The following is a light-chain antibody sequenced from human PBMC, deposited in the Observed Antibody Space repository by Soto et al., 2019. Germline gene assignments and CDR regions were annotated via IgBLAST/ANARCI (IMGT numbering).Light chain of an antibody. J-gene: IGKJ4*01. CDR2: DAS. V-gene: IGKV1-33*01. CDR3: QQYDNLPLT. CDR1: QDISNY. Sequence: DIQMTQSPSSLSASVGDRVTITCQASQDISNYLNWYQQKPGKAPKLLIYDASNLETGVPSRFSGSGSGTDFTFTISSLQPEDIETYYCQQYDNLPLTFGGGIKVEIK.